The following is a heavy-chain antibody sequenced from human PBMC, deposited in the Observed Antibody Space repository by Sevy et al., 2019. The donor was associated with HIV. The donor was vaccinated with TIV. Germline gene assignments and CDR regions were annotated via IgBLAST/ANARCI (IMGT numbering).Heavy chain of an antibody. V-gene: IGHV3-49*04. Sequence: GGSLRLSCTASGFIFGDYGMSWVRHAPGKGLEWIAFFKSKIHGGTTENAASVKGRFTISRDDSKNIIYLQMSNLKTEDTGVYYCTRWSGSQSIFDYWGQGTLVTVSS. CDR3: TRWSGSQSIFDY. J-gene: IGHJ4*02. CDR2: FKSKIHGGTT. CDR1: GFIFGDYG. D-gene: IGHD1-26*01.